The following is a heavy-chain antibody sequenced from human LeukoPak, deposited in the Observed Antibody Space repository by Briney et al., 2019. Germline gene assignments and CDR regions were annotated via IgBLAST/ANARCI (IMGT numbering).Heavy chain of an antibody. CDR3: ARGSSRSPRDAFDI. J-gene: IGHJ3*02. CDR2: ISPSGAST. CDR1: GYTFTSYY. V-gene: IGHV1-46*01. Sequence: ASVTVSCKASGYTFTSYYMHGVRQAPGQGREWMGIISPSGASTTYAQNFQGRVTMTRDMSTSTLYMELSSLKSEDTAVYYCARGSSRSPRDAFDIWGQGTMVTVSS.